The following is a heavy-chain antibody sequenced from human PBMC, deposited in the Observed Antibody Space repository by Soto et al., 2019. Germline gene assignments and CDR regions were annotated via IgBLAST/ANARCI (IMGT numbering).Heavy chain of an antibody. CDR3: ARDHLGRDRYTLEHFDP. J-gene: IGHJ5*02. Sequence: PSQTLSLTCAISGDSVSSNSAAWNWIRQSPSRGLEWLGRTYYRSKWYNDYAISVKSRITINPDTSKNQFSLQLSSVIPEDTAVYYCARDHLGRDRYTLEHFDPWGQGTLVTVSS. CDR2: TYYRSKWYN. CDR1: GDSVSSNSAA. V-gene: IGHV6-1*01. D-gene: IGHD1-1*01.